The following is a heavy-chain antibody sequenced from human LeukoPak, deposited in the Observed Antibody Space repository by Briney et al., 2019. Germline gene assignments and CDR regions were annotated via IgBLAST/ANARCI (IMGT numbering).Heavy chain of an antibody. CDR1: GFTFSTYA. D-gene: IGHD2-21*01. V-gene: IGHV3-21*06. Sequence: GGSLRLSCTASGFTFSTYAMTWVRQAPGKGLEWISSMSSVGPYIYYADSVRGRFTISRDNTKNSLCLEMNNLRGEDTAIYYCARDRPTGASRVFVVQWGQGTPVTVSS. J-gene: IGHJ4*02. CDR2: MSSVGPYI. CDR3: ARDRPTGASRVFVVQ.